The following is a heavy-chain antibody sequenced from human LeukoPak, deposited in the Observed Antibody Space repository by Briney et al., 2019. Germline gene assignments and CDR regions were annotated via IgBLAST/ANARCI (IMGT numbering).Heavy chain of an antibody. CDR2: VNPYDADT. V-gene: IGHV5-51*01. CDR3: ARGTGGYQYDY. Sequence: GASLKISCQASGYPFTNHWVAWVRQVPGKGLEWLGIVNPYDADTRYGPSFEGQVTISADKSINTAFLQWRSLKASDTAIYFCARGTGGYQYDYWGQGIRVIVSS. D-gene: IGHD2-2*01. CDR1: GYPFTNHW. J-gene: IGHJ4*02.